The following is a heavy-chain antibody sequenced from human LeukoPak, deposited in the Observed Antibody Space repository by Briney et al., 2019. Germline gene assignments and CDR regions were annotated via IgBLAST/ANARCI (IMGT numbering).Heavy chain of an antibody. CDR3: ARAGRVVQGNAFDI. V-gene: IGHV3-21*01. CDR2: ISSSSSYI. D-gene: IGHD2-2*01. J-gene: IGHJ3*02. CDR1: GFTFSSYS. Sequence: GGSLRLSCAASGFTFSSYSMNWVRQAPGKGLEWVSSISSSSSYIYYADSVKGRFTISRDNAKNSLYLQMNSLRAEDTAVYYCARAGRVVQGNAFDIWGQGTMVTVSS.